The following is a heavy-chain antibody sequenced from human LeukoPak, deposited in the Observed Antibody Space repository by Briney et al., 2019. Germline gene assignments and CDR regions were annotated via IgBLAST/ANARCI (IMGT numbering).Heavy chain of an antibody. CDR1: GFSFSNYA. Sequence: GGSLRLSCAASGFSFSNYAMTWVRQAPGKGLEWVSAISTSGGNTYYADSVKGRFTISRDNSKNMLYLQMNSLRAEDTAIYYCAEGNAGTDYWGQGTLVTVSP. CDR2: ISTSGGNT. V-gene: IGHV3-23*01. J-gene: IGHJ4*02. D-gene: IGHD1-1*01. CDR3: AEGNAGTDY.